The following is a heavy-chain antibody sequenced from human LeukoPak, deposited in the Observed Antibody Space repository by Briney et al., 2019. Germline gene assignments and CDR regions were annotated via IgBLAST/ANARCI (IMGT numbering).Heavy chain of an antibody. D-gene: IGHD3-10*01. CDR3: TTDPILWFGELGY. CDR1: GFTFSNAW. J-gene: IGHJ4*02. Sequence: GGPLRLSCAASGFTFSNAWMSWVRQAPGKGLEWVGRIKSKTDGGTTDYAAPVKGRFTISRDDSKNTLYLQMNSLKTEDTAVYYCTTDPILWFGELGYWGQGTLVTVSS. V-gene: IGHV3-15*01. CDR2: IKSKTDGGTT.